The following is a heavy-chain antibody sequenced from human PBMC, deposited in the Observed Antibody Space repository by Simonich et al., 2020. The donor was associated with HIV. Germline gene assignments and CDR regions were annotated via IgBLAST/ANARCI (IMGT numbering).Heavy chain of an antibody. J-gene: IGHJ4*02. CDR2: ISYDGSNK. Sequence: QVQLVESGGGVVQPGRSLRLSCAASGFTFRSYAMHWVRQAPGKGLEWVAVISYDGSNKYYADSVKGRDTISRDNSKNTLYLQMNSLRAEDTAVYYCASGGSISSVWADDYCGQGTLVNVSS. CDR3: ASGGSISSVWADDY. V-gene: IGHV3-30*07. D-gene: IGHD3-16*01. CDR1: GFTFRSYA.